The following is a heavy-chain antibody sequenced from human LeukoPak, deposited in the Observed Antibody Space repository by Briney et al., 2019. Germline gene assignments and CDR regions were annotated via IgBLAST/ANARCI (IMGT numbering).Heavy chain of an antibody. J-gene: IGHJ4*02. CDR1: GFTFSSYG. Sequence: PGGSLRLSRAASGFTFSSYGMHWVRQAPGKGLEWVAVIWYDGSNKYYADSVKGRFTISRDNSKNTLYLQMNSLRAEDTAVYYCARSYYYGSGSSQGGLGYWGQGTLVTVSS. D-gene: IGHD3-10*01. V-gene: IGHV3-33*01. CDR2: IWYDGSNK. CDR3: ARSYYYGSGSSQGGLGY.